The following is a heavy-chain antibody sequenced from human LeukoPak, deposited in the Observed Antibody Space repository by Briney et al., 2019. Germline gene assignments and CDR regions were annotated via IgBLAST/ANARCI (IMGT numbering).Heavy chain of an antibody. CDR2: ISINDGT. V-gene: IGHV4-4*07. CDR3: ARLRRHSSDWYADDY. D-gene: IGHD6-19*01. Sequence: SETLSLTCTVSGGSVSNYYWSWIRQSAGKGLEWIGRISINDGTNFNPSLKSRVSMSVDASRNQFSLKLTSVTAADTAVYYCARLRRHSSDWYADDYWGQGTLVTVSS. CDR1: GGSVSNYY. J-gene: IGHJ4*02.